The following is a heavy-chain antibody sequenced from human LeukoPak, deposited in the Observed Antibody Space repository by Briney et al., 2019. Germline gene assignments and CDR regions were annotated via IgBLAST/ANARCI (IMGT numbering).Heavy chain of an antibody. V-gene: IGHV1-69*05. D-gene: IGHD3-3*01. Sequence: SVKVSCKASGGTFSSYAISWVRQAPGQGLERMGRIIPIFGTANYAQKFQGRVTITTDESTSTAYMELSSLRSEDTAVYYCASNYDFWSGSYYFDYWGQGTLVTVSS. CDR1: GGTFSSYA. J-gene: IGHJ4*02. CDR2: IIPIFGTA. CDR3: ASNYDFWSGSYYFDY.